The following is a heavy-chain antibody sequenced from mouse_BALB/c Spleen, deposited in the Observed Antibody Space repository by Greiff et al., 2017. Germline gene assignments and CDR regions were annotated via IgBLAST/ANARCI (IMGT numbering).Heavy chain of an antibody. V-gene: IGHV2-6-7*01. CDR1: GFSLTGYG. CDR2: IWGDGST. CDR3: ARDEGFYGKGDAMDY. D-gene: IGHD2-1*01. J-gene: IGHJ4*01. Sequence: QVQLKESGPGLVAPSQSLSITCTVSGFSLTGYGVNWVRQPPGKGLEWLGMIWGDGSTDYNSALKSRLSISKDNSKSQVFLKMNSLQTDDTARYYCARDEGFYGKGDAMDYWGQGTSVTVSS.